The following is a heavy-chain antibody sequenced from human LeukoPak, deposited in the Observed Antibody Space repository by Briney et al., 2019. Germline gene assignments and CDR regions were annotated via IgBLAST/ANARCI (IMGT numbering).Heavy chain of an antibody. Sequence: ASVKVSCKAPGHTFTSFGISWVRQAPGQGLEWMGWISSYNGNTNYAQKLQGTVTMTTDTSTSTAYMELRSLSSDDTAVYYCARAARYCSSTSCFAGIYYFDFWGQGTLVTVSS. J-gene: IGHJ4*02. V-gene: IGHV1-18*04. D-gene: IGHD2-2*01. CDR1: GHTFTSFG. CDR2: ISSYNGNT. CDR3: ARAARYCSSTSCFAGIYYFDF.